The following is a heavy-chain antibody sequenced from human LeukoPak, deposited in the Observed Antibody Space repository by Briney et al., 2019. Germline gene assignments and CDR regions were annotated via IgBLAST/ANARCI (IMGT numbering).Heavy chain of an antibody. CDR1: GGSVSSSTYY. V-gene: IGHV4-39*01. Sequence: SETLSLTCTVSGGSVSSSTYYWGWIRQPPGKGLEWIGSIYYSGSTYYNPSLKSRVTIPVDTSKNQFSLKLSSVTAADTAVYHCARRRSGSYYEYSDWGQGTLVTVSS. D-gene: IGHD1-26*01. J-gene: IGHJ4*02. CDR2: IYYSGST. CDR3: ARRRSGSYYEYSD.